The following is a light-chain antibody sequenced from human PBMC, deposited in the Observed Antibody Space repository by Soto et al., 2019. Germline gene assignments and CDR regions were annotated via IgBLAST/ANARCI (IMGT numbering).Light chain of an antibody. V-gene: IGLV2-23*01. J-gene: IGLJ2*01. Sequence: QSALTQPASVSGSPGQSITISCTGTSSDVGNHNLVSWYQHHPGKAPKLMIYEGSKRPSGVSNRFSGSKSGNTASLTISGLQSEDEADYYCCSYPGRRIVLFGGGTKLTVL. CDR2: EGS. CDR1: SSDVGNHNL. CDR3: CSYPGRRIVL.